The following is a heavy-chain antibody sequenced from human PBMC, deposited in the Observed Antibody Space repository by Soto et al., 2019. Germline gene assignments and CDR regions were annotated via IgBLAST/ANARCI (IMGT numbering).Heavy chain of an antibody. Sequence: QVQLVESGGGVVQPGRSLRLSCAASGFTFSSYGMHWVRQAPGKGRVWVAVISYDGSNKYYADSVKGRFTISRDNAKNTLYLQMNSLRAEDTAVYYCAGHSSGWYYGMDVWGQGTTVTVSS. CDR1: GFTFSSYG. CDR2: ISYDGSNK. CDR3: AGHSSGWYYGMDV. J-gene: IGHJ6*02. V-gene: IGHV3-30*03. D-gene: IGHD6-19*01.